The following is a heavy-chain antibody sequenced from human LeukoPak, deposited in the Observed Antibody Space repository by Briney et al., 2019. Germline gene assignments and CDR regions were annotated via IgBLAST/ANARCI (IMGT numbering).Heavy chain of an antibody. V-gene: IGHV1-2*02. D-gene: IGHD3-10*01. CDR3: ARNGIYYGSGSYYDLDY. J-gene: IGHJ4*02. Sequence: GASVKVSCKASGYTFTGYYMHWVRQAPGQGLEWMGWINPSSGGTNYAQKFQGRVTMTRDTSISTAYMELSRLRSDDTAVYYCARNGIYYGSGSYYDLDYWGQGTLVTVSS. CDR2: INPSSGGT. CDR1: GYTFTGYY.